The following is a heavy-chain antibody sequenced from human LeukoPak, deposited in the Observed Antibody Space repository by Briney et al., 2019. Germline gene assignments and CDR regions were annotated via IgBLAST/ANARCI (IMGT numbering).Heavy chain of an antibody. CDR2: MNPSGST. D-gene: IGHD3-22*01. CDR3: ARGRQDVTMIVVVMTAVSYYLDV. Sequence: SETLSITCAVYGVSFSGYYWTWIRQTPEKGLEWIGEMNPSGSTNYNPSLKSRVTISVDTSKNQFSLELSSVTAADTAVYYCARGRQDVTMIVVVMTAVSYYLDVWGKGTTVAVS. J-gene: IGHJ6*03. CDR1: GVSFSGYY. V-gene: IGHV4-34*01.